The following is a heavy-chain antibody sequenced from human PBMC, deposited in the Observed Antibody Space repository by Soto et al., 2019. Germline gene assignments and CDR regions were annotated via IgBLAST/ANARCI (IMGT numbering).Heavy chain of an antibody. CDR3: ARGLVAIDY. Sequence: QVQLVESGGGVVQPGRSLRLSCAASGFTFSSYAMHWVRQAPGKGLEWVAVISYDGSNKYYADSVKGRFTISRDNSKNTLYLQMNSLRAEDTAVYYCARGLVAIDYWGQGTLVTVSS. CDR1: GFTFSSYA. J-gene: IGHJ4*02. D-gene: IGHD5-12*01. V-gene: IGHV3-30-3*01. CDR2: ISYDGSNK.